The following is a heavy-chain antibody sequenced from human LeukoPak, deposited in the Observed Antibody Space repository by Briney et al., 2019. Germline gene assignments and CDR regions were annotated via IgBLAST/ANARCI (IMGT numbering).Heavy chain of an antibody. D-gene: IGHD6-19*01. V-gene: IGHV3-7*01. J-gene: IGHJ4*02. Sequence: PGGSLRLSCAASGFTFSSYAMSWVRQAPGKGLEWVANIKQDGSEKYYVDSVKGRFTISRDNAKNSLYLQMNSLRAEDTAVYYCARDTYSSGGSGFDYWGQGTLVTVSS. CDR3: ARDTYSSGGSGFDY. CDR2: IKQDGSEK. CDR1: GFTFSSYA.